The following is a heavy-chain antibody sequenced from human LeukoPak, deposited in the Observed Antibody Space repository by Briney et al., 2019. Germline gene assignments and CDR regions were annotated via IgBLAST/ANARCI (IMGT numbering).Heavy chain of an antibody. D-gene: IGHD5-12*01. CDR3: ARGYTGYDPTYFDY. CDR2: ISDTGSST. V-gene: IGHV3-23*01. J-gene: IGHJ4*02. CDR1: EFTFRNYA. Sequence: GVLRLSCAASEFTFRNYAMIWVRQAPGKGLEWVSSISDTGSSTYYADSVKGRFTISRDNSKKTLYMEMNSLRAEDTAVYYCARGYTGYDPTYFDYWGQGTLVTVSS.